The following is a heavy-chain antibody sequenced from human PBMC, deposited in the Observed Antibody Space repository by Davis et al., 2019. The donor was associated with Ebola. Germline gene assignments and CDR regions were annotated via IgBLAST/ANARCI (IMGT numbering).Heavy chain of an antibody. J-gene: IGHJ4*02. Sequence: VPRLLSLYILSDLSILPARPAPGKGLELMGGLDPEDGETIYAQKFQGRLTMTEDKSTNTAYMELSGLTSEDTAVYYYATVGLQLWGQGTLVTVSS. V-gene: IGHV1-24*01. CDR3: ATVGLQL. D-gene: IGHD1-1*01. CDR2: LDPEDGET. CDR1: LYILSDLS.